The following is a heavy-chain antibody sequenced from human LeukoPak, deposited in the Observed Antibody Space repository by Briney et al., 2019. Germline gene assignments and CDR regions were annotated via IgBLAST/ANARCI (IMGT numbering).Heavy chain of an antibody. V-gene: IGHV4-34*01. CDR1: GGSFSGYY. CDR2: INHSGST. CDR3: ARGSNYYGSGSKRFDP. D-gene: IGHD3-10*01. J-gene: IGHJ5*02. Sequence: SETLSLTCAVYGGSFSGYYWSWIRQPPGKGLEWIGEINHSGSTNYNPSLKSRVTISVDTSKNQFSLKLSSVTAADTAVYYCARGSNYYGSGSKRFDPWGQGTPVTVSS.